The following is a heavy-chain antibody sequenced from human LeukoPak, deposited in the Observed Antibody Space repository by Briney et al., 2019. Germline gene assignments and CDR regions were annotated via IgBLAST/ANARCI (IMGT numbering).Heavy chain of an antibody. D-gene: IGHD5-18*01. CDR1: GGSISSYY. Sequence: SETLSLTCTVSGGSISSYYWIWIRQPPGKGLEWIGYIYYSGSTNYNPSLKSRVTISVDTSKNQFSLKLSSVTAADTAVYYCAREEDTAMVRWGQGTLVTVSS. CDR3: AREEDTAMVR. V-gene: IGHV4-59*01. CDR2: IYYSGST. J-gene: IGHJ4*02.